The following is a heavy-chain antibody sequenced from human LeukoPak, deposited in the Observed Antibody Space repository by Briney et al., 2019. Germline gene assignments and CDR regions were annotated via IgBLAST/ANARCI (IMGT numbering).Heavy chain of an antibody. D-gene: IGHD3-10*01. V-gene: IGHV4-39*07. Sequence: SETLSLTCTVSGGSIRSPSYYWGCIRQPPGKGLECIGSMYYSGSTFYNPSLKSRVTISVDTAKNQFSLKLSSVTAADTAVYYCARGPPALINPLYYYYGMDVWGQGTTVTVSS. J-gene: IGHJ6*02. CDR3: ARGPPALINPLYYYYGMDV. CDR1: GGSIRSPSYY. CDR2: MYYSGST.